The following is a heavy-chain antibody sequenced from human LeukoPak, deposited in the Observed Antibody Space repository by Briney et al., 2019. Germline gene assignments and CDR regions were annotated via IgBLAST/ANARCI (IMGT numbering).Heavy chain of an antibody. CDR1: GFTFSSYA. CDR3: ARDVSSAFDI. D-gene: IGHD2/OR15-2a*01. J-gene: IGHJ3*02. Sequence: PGRSLRLSCAASGFTFSSYAMHWVRQAPGKGLEWVAVIPYDGINKYYADSVKGRFTISRDNSKNTLYLQTNSLRAEDTAVFYCARDVSSAFDIWGQGTMVTVSS. CDR2: IPYDGINK. V-gene: IGHV3-30-3*01.